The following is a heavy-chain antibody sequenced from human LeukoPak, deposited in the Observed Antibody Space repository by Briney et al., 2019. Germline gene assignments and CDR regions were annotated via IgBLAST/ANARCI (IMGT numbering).Heavy chain of an antibody. CDR1: GGSISSYY. CDR2: IYYSGST. V-gene: IGHV4-59*01. D-gene: IGHD6-6*01. CDR3: ARGSSSSPFDY. J-gene: IGHJ4*02. Sequence: SETLSLTCTVSGGSISSYYWSWIRQPPGKGLEWIGYIYYSGSTNYSPSLKSRVTISVNTSKNQFSLKLSSVTAADTAVYYCARGSSSSPFDYWGQGTLVTVSS.